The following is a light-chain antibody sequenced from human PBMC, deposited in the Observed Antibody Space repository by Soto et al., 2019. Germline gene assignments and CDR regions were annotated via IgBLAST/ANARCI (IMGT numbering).Light chain of an antibody. CDR2: DVS. CDR3: TSYTSSSSLWV. J-gene: IGLJ1*01. CDR1: SSDVGGYNY. V-gene: IGLV2-14*01. Sequence: QSVLTQPASVSGSPGQSITISCTGTSSDVGGYNYVSWYQQHPGKAPKLMIYDVSNRPSGVSNRVSGSKSGNTASLTISGLQAEDDVDYYCTSYTSSSSLWVFGTGTNVTVL.